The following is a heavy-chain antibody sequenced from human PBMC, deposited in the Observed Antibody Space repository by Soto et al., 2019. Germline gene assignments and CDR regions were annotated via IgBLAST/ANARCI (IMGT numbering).Heavy chain of an antibody. CDR3: VRPLPSGRNYGMDV. J-gene: IGHJ6*02. D-gene: IGHD3-10*01. CDR1: GLGVRNNY. Sequence: EVRLEESGGGLIQPGGSLRLSCTAYGLGVRNNYMSWVRQAPGKELEWVSVIYNDGTTYYADSVKGRFTLSRDTSKNTLFLQMDSLRAEDTAVYYCVRPLPSGRNYGMDVWGQGATVTVSS. V-gene: IGHV3-53*01. CDR2: IYNDGTT.